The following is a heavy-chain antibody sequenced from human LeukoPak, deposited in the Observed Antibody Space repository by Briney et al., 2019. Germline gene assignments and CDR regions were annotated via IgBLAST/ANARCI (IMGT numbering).Heavy chain of an antibody. CDR2: IYYSGST. CDR3: ARATMVRGVRDYYYYMDV. CDR1: GGSISSYY. Sequence: SETLSLTCTVSGGSISSYYWSWIRQPPGKGLEWIGYIYYSGSTNYNPSLKSRVTMSVDTSKNQFSLKLSSVTAADTAVYYCARATMVRGVRDYYYYMDVWGKGTTATISS. V-gene: IGHV4-59*12. D-gene: IGHD3-10*01. J-gene: IGHJ6*03.